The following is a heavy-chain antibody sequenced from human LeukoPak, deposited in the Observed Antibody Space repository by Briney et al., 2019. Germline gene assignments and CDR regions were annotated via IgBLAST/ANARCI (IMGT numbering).Heavy chain of an antibody. D-gene: IGHD3-22*01. J-gene: IGHJ4*02. Sequence: ESGPTLVKPTQTLTLTCTFSGFSLSTTGVGVDWIRQPPGRALEWLALIYWDDDKRYSPSLKTRLTITKDTSRNQVVLTMTNMDPVDTATYYCAHRSYDSGVYLLWDYWGQGTLVTVSS. CDR2: IYWDDDK. V-gene: IGHV2-5*02. CDR3: AHRSYDSGVYLLWDY. CDR1: GFSLSTTGVG.